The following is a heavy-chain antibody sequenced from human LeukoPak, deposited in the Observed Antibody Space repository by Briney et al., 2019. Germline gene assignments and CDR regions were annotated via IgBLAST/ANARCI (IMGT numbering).Heavy chain of an antibody. D-gene: IGHD6-6*01. J-gene: IGHJ4*02. CDR2: IYHSGST. CDR3: ARRIAALDY. Sequence: SETLSLTCTVSGGSISSGGYYWSWIRQPPGKGLEWIGYIYHSGSTYYNPSLKSRVTISVDRSKNQFSLKLSSVTAADTAVYYCARRIAALDYWGQGTLVTVSS. CDR1: GGSISSGGYY. V-gene: IGHV4-30-2*01.